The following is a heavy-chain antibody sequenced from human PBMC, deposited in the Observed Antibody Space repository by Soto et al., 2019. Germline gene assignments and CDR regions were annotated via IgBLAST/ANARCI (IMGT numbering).Heavy chain of an antibody. Sequence: EVQLVESGGGLVQPGGPLRLSCAASGFTFSNYDMHWVRQATGKGLEWVSAIGTAGDTFYPGSVKGRFTISRENAKNSLYLQMNSLRAGDTAVYYCARVPKGQLWTFDYWGQGTLVTVSS. CDR3: ARVPKGQLWTFDY. J-gene: IGHJ4*02. D-gene: IGHD5-18*01. CDR1: GFTFSNYD. CDR2: IGTAGDT. V-gene: IGHV3-13*01.